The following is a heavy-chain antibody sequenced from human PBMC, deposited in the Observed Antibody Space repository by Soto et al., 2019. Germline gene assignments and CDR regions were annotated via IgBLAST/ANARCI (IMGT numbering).Heavy chain of an antibody. D-gene: IGHD6-6*01. CDR2: IYYSGST. V-gene: IGHV4-39*02. CDR3: AKDRLWGSSDRGAPDDFEV. J-gene: IGHJ3*01. Sequence: SETLSLTCTVSGGSISSSSYYWGWIRQPPGKGLEWIGSIYYSGSTYYNPSLKSRVTISVDTSKNQFSLKLSSVTAADTAVYYCAKDRLWGSSDRGAPDDFEVWGQGTMVTV. CDR1: GGSISSSSYY.